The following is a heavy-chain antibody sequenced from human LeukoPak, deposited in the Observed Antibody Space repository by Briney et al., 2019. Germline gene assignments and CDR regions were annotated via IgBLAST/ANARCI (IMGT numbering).Heavy chain of an antibody. CDR2: IYYSGST. V-gene: IGHV4-39*02. D-gene: IGHD3-22*01. Sequence: SETLSLTCTISSGSISSSSYYWGWIRQPPGKGLEWIADIYYSGSTYYNPSLKSRVSISIDTSNNHFSLRLSSVTAADTALYYCARRRFYDSTGYLDWGQGTLVTVSS. CDR3: ARRRFYDSTGYLD. CDR1: SGSISSSSYY. J-gene: IGHJ1*01.